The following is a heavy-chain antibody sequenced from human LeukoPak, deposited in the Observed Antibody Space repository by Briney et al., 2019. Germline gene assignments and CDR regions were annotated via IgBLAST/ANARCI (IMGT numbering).Heavy chain of an antibody. CDR1: GFTFSSYW. D-gene: IGHD2-2*01. V-gene: IGHV3-74*01. CDR3: ARFLNYCSSTSCYVRVFDY. CDR2: INSDGSST. J-gene: IGHJ4*02. Sequence: PGGSLRLSCAASGFTFSSYWMHWVRQAPGKGLVWVPRINSDGSSTSYADSVKGRFTISRDNAKNTLYLQMNSLRAEDTAVYYCARFLNYCSSTSCYVRVFDYWGQGTLVTVSS.